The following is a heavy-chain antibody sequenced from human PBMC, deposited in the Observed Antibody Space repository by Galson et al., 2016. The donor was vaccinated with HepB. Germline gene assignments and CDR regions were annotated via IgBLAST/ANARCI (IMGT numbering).Heavy chain of an antibody. CDR3: ASGDYGYFDF. Sequence: SLRLSCAASESTFTTYSMNWVRQAPGKGLEWVSTISSAGTYTYYADSVKGRFTISRDNTTHTLFLQLNSLRAEDTAVNFCASGDYGYFDFWGQGTLVTVSS. D-gene: IGHD4-17*01. J-gene: IGHJ4*02. CDR2: ISSAGTYT. V-gene: IGHV3-21*01. CDR1: ESTFTTYS.